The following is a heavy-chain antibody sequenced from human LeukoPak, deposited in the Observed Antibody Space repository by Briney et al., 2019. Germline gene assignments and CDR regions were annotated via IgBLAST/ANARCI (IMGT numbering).Heavy chain of an antibody. V-gene: IGHV4-59*01. CDR3: ARVCGGDCYPLGFDP. J-gene: IGHJ5*02. D-gene: IGHD2-21*02. CDR2: IYYSGST. CDR1: GGSMSSYY. Sequence: SETLSLTCTVSGGSMSSYYWSWIRQPPGKGLERIGYIYYSGSTNYNPSLKSRVTISVDTSKNKFSLKVRSVTAADTAVYYCARVCGGDCYPLGFDPWGQGTLVTVSS.